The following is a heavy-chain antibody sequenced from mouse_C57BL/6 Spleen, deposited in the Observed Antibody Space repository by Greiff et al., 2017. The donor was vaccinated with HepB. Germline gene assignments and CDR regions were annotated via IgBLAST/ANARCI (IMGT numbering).Heavy chain of an antibody. V-gene: IGHV5-17*01. D-gene: IGHD2-3*01. J-gene: IGHJ4*01. Sequence: VQLKESGGGLVKPGGSLKLSCAASGFTFSDYGMHWVRQAPEKGLEWVAYISSGSSTIYYADTVKGRFTISRDNAKNTLFLQMTSLRSEDTAMYYCVRRWLLQGYAMDYWGQGTSVTVSS. CDR2: ISSGSSTI. CDR3: VRRWLLQGYAMDY. CDR1: GFTFSDYG.